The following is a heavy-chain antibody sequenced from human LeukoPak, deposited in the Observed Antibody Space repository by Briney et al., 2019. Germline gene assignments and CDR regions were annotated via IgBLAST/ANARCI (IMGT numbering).Heavy chain of an antibody. CDR2: INPNGGGT. CDR3: ARDPGSNWFDP. V-gene: IGHV1-2*02. D-gene: IGHD3-10*01. CDR1: GYTFTGYY. J-gene: IGHJ5*02. Sequence: GASVKVSCKASGYTFTGYYIHWVRQAPGQGLEWMGWINPNGGGTNYAQKFQGRVTMTRDTSISTAYMELSSLISDDTAVYYCARDPGSNWFDPWGQGTLVTVSS.